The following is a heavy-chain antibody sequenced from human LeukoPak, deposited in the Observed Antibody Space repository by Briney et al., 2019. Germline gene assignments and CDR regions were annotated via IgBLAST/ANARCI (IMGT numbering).Heavy chain of an antibody. CDR3: ASFDTVTTLFDH. V-gene: IGHV4-59*01. D-gene: IGHD4-17*01. CDR1: GGSIRSSY. CDR2: IYYTGST. Sequence: SETLSLTCTVSGGSIRSSYWNWIRQPPGKGLEWIGFIYYTGSTNYNPSLKSRVTMSLDTSNNQFSLKLSSVTAADTAVYFCASFDTVTTLFDHWGQGILVTVSS. J-gene: IGHJ4*02.